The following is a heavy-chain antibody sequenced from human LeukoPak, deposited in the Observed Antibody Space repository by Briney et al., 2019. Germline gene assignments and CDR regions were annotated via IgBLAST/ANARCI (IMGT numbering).Heavy chain of an antibody. CDR2: IYYSGST. Sequence: SETLSLTCTVSGGSISSSSYYWGWIRQPPGKGLEWIGSIYYSGSTYYNPSLKSRVTISVDTSKNQFSLKLSSVTAADTAVYYCARGHLAGSASYRPTHFDYWGQGTLVTVSS. CDR3: ARGHLAGSASYRPTHFDY. D-gene: IGHD3-10*01. V-gene: IGHV4-39*07. CDR1: GGSISSSSYY. J-gene: IGHJ4*02.